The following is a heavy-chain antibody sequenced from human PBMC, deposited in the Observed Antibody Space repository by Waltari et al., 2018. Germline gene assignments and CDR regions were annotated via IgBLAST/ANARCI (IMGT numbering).Heavy chain of an antibody. CDR1: GGTFSSYA. D-gene: IGHD1-26*01. CDR2: IIPIFGTA. V-gene: IGHV1-69*05. Sequence: QVQLVQSGAEVKKPGSSVKVSCKASGGTFSSYAISWVRQAPGQGLEWMGGIIPIFGTANYAQKFQGRVTITTDESTSTAYMELSSLRSEDTAVYYCARGLGVGAPRDDYYYMDVWGKGTTVTVSS. CDR3: ARGLGVGAPRDDYYYMDV. J-gene: IGHJ6*03.